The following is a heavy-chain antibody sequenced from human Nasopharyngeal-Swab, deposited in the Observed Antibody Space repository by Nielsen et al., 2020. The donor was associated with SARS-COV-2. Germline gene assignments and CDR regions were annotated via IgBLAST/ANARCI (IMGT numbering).Heavy chain of an antibody. Sequence: GESLKISCAASGFTFSSYWMTWVRQAPGKGLEWVANIKHDGSQKYYVDSVKGRFSISRDNGKNSLDLQMNSLGVDDTAVYYCTRRNDCWGQGTLVTVSS. CDR2: IKHDGSQK. CDR1: GFTFSSYW. CDR3: TRRNDC. V-gene: IGHV3-7*03. J-gene: IGHJ4*02.